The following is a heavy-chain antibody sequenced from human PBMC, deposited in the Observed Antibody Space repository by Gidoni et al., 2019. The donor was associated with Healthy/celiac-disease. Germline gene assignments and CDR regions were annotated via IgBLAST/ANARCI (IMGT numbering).Heavy chain of an antibody. CDR2: IYHSGST. D-gene: IGHD2-21*02. J-gene: IGHJ4*02. CDR1: GGSISSGGYS. V-gene: IGHV4-30-2*01. Sequence: QLQLQESGSGLVKPSQTLSLTCAVSGGSISSGGYSWSWIRQPPGTGLEWIGYIYHSGSTYYNPSLKSRVTISVDRSKNQFSLKLSSVTAADTAVYYCARVDPEGGNSVDYWGQGTLVTVSS. CDR3: ARVDPEGGNSVDY.